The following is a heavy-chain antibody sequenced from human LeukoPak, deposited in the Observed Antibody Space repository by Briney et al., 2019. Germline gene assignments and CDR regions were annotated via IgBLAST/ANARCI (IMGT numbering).Heavy chain of an antibody. CDR3: ATEPREYCGSSSWPHLLDP. Sequence: PGGSLRLSCTASGFTFSSYAMSWVRQAPGKGLEWVSAVSASGGTTYYADSVKGRFTISRDNSKNPLHLQMNSLRAEDTAVYHCATEPREYCGSSSWPHLLDPWGQGTLVTVSS. V-gene: IGHV3-23*01. CDR1: GFTFSSYA. D-gene: IGHD2-2*01. J-gene: IGHJ5*02. CDR2: VSASGGTT.